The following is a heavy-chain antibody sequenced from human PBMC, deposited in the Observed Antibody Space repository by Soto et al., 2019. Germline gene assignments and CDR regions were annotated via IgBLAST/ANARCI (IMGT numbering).Heavy chain of an antibody. D-gene: IGHD2-15*01. J-gene: IGHJ4*02. CDR2: IIPIFGTA. CDR3: ARTVVVVAAKAPYFDY. CDR1: GGTFSSYA. V-gene: IGHV1-69*13. Sequence: SVKVSCKASGGTFSSYAISGVLQSPLQGLEWMGGIIPIFGTANYAQKFQGRVTITADESTSTAYMELSSLRSEDTAVYYCARTVVVVAAKAPYFDYWGQGTLVTVSS.